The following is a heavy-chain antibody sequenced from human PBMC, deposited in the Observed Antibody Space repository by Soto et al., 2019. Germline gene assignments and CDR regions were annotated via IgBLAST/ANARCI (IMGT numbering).Heavy chain of an antibody. CDR3: ARFPGLAYCGGDCYDNWFDP. Sequence: SETLSLTCTVSGGSISSYYWSWIRQPPGRGLEWIGYIYYSGSTNYNPSLKSRVTISVDTSKNQFSLKLSSVTAADTAVYYCARFPGLAYCGGDCYDNWFDPWGQGTLVTVSS. CDR2: IYYSGST. CDR1: GGSISSYY. J-gene: IGHJ5*02. D-gene: IGHD2-21*02. V-gene: IGHV4-59*01.